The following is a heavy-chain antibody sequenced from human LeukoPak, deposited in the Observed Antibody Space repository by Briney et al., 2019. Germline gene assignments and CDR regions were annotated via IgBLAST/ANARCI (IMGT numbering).Heavy chain of an antibody. V-gene: IGHV3-23*01. CDR3: AKGPGAGNY. CDR1: GFTFSTFA. D-gene: IGHD1-26*01. J-gene: IGHJ4*02. CDR2: IFQGGGEI. Sequence: GGSLRLSCAASGFTFSTFAMIWVRQPPGKGLEWVSSIFQGGGEIHYADSVRGRFTISRDNSKNTLYLQMNSLRAEDTAVYYCAKGPGAGNYWGQGTLVTVSS.